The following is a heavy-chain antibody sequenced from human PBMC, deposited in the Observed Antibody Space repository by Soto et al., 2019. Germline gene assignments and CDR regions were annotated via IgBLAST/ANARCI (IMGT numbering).Heavy chain of an antibody. Sequence: EVQLVESGGGLVQPGRSLRLSCAASGFTFDDYAMHWVRQAPGKGLEWVSGISWNSGSIGYADSVKGRFTISRDNAKNSLYLQMNSLRAEDTALYYCAKDMKPTVTQGYDYWGQGTLVTVSS. CDR2: ISWNSGSI. CDR3: AKDMKPTVTQGYDY. J-gene: IGHJ4*02. V-gene: IGHV3-9*01. CDR1: GFTFDDYA. D-gene: IGHD4-17*01.